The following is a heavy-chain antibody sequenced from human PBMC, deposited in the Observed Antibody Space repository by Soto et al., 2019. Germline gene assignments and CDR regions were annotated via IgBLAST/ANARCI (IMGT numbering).Heavy chain of an antibody. CDR1: GGSFSGYY. CDR3: AREVGVWLVPAAPGWFDP. V-gene: IGHV4-34*01. Sequence: PSETLSLTCAVYGGSFSGYYWSWIRQPPGKGLEWIGEINHSGSTNYNPSLKSRVTISVDTSKNQFSLKLSSVTAADTAVYYCAREVGVWLVPAAPGWFDPWGQGTLVTVSS. J-gene: IGHJ5*02. D-gene: IGHD2-2*01. CDR2: INHSGST.